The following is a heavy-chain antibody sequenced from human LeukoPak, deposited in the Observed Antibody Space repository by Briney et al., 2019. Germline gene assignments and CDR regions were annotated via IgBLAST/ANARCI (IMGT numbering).Heavy chain of an antibody. J-gene: IGHJ4*02. CDR2: INSDGSST. Sequence: GGSLRLFCAASGFTFSSYWMHWVCQAPGKGLVWVSRINSDGSSTSYADSVKGRFTISRDNAKNSLYLQMNSLRAEDTALYYCARAVAGTGYFDYWGQGTLVTVSS. V-gene: IGHV3-74*01. D-gene: IGHD6-19*01. CDR3: ARAVAGTGYFDY. CDR1: GFTFSSYW.